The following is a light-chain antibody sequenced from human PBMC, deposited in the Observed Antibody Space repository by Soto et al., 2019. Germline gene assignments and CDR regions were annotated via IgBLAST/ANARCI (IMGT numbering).Light chain of an antibody. CDR1: QRVSSY. V-gene: IGKV3-11*01. CDR2: DAS. CDR3: QQRSNWPGLT. J-gene: IGKJ4*01. Sequence: EIVLTQSPATLSLSPGERATLSRRARQRVSSYLAWYQQKPGQAPRLLIYDASNRATGIPARFSGSGSGTDFTLTISSLEPEDFAVYYCQQRSNWPGLTFGGGTKVDIK.